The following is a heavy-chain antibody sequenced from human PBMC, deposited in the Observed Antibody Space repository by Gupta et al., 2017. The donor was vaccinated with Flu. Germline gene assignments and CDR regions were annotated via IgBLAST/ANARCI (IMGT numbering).Heavy chain of an antibody. Sequence: GFSLTTGGVGVGWFRQPPGKPLEWLALISWDDDKRYTPSLTDRLIITKDTSKNQVVLTMTNVGPVDTATYYCAHRTPLPWAFDIWGQGTMVT. CDR2: ISWDDDK. CDR3: AHRTPLPWAFDI. CDR1: GFSLTTGGVG. V-gene: IGHV2-5*02. J-gene: IGHJ3*02.